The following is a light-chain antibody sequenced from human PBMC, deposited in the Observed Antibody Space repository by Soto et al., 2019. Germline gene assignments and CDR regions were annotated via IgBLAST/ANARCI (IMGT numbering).Light chain of an antibody. V-gene: IGKV1-8*01. CDR3: LQDYDYPFT. CDR2: AAS. J-gene: IGKJ3*01. Sequence: AILMTQSPSSLSASTGDRVTITCRASQGISSYLAWYQQKPGKAPKLLIYAASTLQSGVPSRFSGSGSGTDFTLTISSLQPEDFATYYCLQDYDYPFTFGPGTKVDI. CDR1: QGISSY.